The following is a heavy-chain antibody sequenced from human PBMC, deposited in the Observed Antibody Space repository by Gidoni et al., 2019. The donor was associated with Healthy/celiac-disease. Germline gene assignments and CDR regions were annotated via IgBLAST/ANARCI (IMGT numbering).Heavy chain of an antibody. Sequence: QVQLVQSGAEVKKPGSSVTVSCTASGGTFSSYAISWVRQAPGQGLEWMGGIIPIFGTANYAQKFQGRVTITADESTSTAYMELSSLRSEDTAVYYCAVSSGWSHHYYYGMDVWGQGTTVTVSS. J-gene: IGHJ6*02. CDR1: GGTFSSYA. CDR3: AVSSGWSHHYYYGMDV. D-gene: IGHD6-19*01. CDR2: IIPIFGTA. V-gene: IGHV1-69*01.